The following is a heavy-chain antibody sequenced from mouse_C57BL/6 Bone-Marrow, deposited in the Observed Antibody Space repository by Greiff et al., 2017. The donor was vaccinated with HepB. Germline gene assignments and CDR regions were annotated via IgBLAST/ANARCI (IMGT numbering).Heavy chain of an antibody. CDR1: GYSITSGYY. CDR2: ISYDGSN. V-gene: IGHV3-6*01. J-gene: IGHJ1*03. D-gene: IGHD1-1*01. CDR3: SRKELLRDYWYVDF. Sequence: EVKLMESGPGLVKPSQSLSLTCSVTGYSITSGYYWNWIRQFPGNKLEWMGYISYDGSNNYNPSLKNRISITRDTSKNQFFLKLNSVTTEDTATYYCSRKELLRDYWYVDFWGTGTTVTVSS.